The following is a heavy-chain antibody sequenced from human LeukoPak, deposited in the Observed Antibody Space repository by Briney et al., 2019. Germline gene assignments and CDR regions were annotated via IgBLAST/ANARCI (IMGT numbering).Heavy chain of an antibody. V-gene: IGHV1-2*02. CDR2: INPNSGAT. D-gene: IGHD3-10*01. Sequence: ASAKVSCKASGYTFTGYLIHWVRQAPGQGLEWMGWINPNSGATYYAQKFQGRVTMARDSSISTAYVELSRLKSGDTAVYYCARGRSNTSWFGWFDPWGQGTRATVSS. CDR3: ARGRSNTSWFGWFDP. CDR1: GYTFTGYL. J-gene: IGHJ5*02.